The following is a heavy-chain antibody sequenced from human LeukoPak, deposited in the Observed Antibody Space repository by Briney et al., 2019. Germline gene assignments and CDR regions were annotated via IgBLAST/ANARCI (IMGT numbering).Heavy chain of an antibody. CDR2: ISSSSSYI. CDR3: ARASAEKYYFDY. J-gene: IGHJ4*02. CDR1: GFTFSSYS. V-gene: IGHV3-21*01. Sequence: PGGSLRLSCAASGFTFSSYSMNWVRQAPGKGLEWVSSISSSSSYIYYADSVKGRFTISRDNAKNSLYLQMNSLRAEDTAVYYCARASAEKYYFDYWSQGTLVTVSS.